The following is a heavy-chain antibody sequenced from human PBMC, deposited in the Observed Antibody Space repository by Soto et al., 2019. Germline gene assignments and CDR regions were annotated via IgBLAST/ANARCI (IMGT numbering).Heavy chain of an antibody. CDR2: IHYSGST. CDR1: GFSISSNTYY. D-gene: IGHD3-10*01. CDR3: ASQDYYGSGSYYNWPDY. J-gene: IGHJ4*02. Sequence: SETLSLTCFVSGFSISSNTYYWVWVRQPPGKGLEWIGTIHYSGSTYYSPSLKSRVTISVDTSKNQFSLKLYSVSAADTAVYYCASQDYYGSGSYYNWPDYWGQGTLVTVS. V-gene: IGHV4-39*01.